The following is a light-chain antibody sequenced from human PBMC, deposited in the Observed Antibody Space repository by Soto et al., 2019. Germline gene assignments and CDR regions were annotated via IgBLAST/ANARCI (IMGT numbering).Light chain of an antibody. CDR2: DVT. Sequence: QSALTQPPSASGSPGQSVTISCTGTSSDVGGYYYVSWYQQHPGKAPKLMIYDVTKRPSGVPDRFSGSKYGNTASLTVSGLQAEDEADYYFSSYAASNNLLFGGVPKLTVL. CDR1: SSDVGGYYY. CDR3: SSYAASNNLL. V-gene: IGLV2-8*01. J-gene: IGLJ2*01.